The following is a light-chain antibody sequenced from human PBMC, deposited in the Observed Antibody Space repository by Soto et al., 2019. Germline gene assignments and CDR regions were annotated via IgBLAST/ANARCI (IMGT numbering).Light chain of an antibody. CDR3: SSYTSSSTLRV. V-gene: IGLV2-14*01. CDR1: SSDVGGYNY. J-gene: IGLJ1*01. Sequence: QSVLTQPASVSGSPGQSITISCTGTSSDVGGYNYVSWYQQHPGKAPKLMIYEVSNRPSGVSNRFSGSKSGNTASLTISGLQAEDEADYHCSSYTSSSTLRVFXTGTKVTVL. CDR2: EVS.